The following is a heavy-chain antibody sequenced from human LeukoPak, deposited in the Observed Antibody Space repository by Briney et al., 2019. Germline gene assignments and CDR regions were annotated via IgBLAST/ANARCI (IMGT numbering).Heavy chain of an antibody. CDR3: ARDMYSYTTYYFDY. Sequence: GASVKVSCKASGYTFTRYYMHWVRQAPGLRLEWMGIINPSGGSTSYAQKFQGRVIMTRDTSTSAVYMELSSLRSEDTAVYYCARDMYSYTTYYFDYWGQGTLVTVSS. D-gene: IGHD5-18*01. V-gene: IGHV1-46*01. J-gene: IGHJ4*02. CDR1: GYTFTRYY. CDR2: INPSGGST.